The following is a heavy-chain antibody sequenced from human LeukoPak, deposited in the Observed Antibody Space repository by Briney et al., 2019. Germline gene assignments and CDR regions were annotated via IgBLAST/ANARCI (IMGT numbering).Heavy chain of an antibody. CDR2: ISSSSSYI. Sequence: GGSLRLSCAASGFTFSSYSMNWVRQAPGKGLEWVSSISSSSSYIYYADSVKGRFTISRDNAKNSLYLQMNSLRAEDTAVYYCAKDRYSYAYEYFDCWGQGTLVTVSS. D-gene: IGHD5-18*01. CDR3: AKDRYSYAYEYFDC. V-gene: IGHV3-21*01. J-gene: IGHJ4*02. CDR1: GFTFSSYS.